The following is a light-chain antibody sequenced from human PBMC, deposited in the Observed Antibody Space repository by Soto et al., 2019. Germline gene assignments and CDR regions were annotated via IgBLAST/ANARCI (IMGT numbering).Light chain of an antibody. J-gene: IGKJ1*01. CDR1: QSISIW. CDR2: KTS. V-gene: IGKV1-5*03. Sequence: DIHMTQSHSTLSASVGDRVTITCRASQSISIWLAWYQQKPGKAHNLLIYKTSRLESGVPSRFRGSGSGTDCTLTISSLQPDDFATYYCQHYNDYPWTFGQGTKVKIK. CDR3: QHYNDYPWT.